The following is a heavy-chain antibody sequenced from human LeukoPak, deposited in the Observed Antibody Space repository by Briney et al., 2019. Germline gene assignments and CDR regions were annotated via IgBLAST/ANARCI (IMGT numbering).Heavy chain of an antibody. CDR2: IIPILGIA. CDR3: ARGTNYYDSRGSFNY. V-gene: IGHV1-69*02. CDR1: GGTFSSYT. J-gene: IGHJ4*02. Sequence: SVTVSCKASGGTFSSYTISWVRQAPGQGLEWMGRIIPILGIANYAQKFQGRVTITADKSTSTAYMELSSLRSEGTAVYYCARGTNYYDSRGSFNYWGQGTLVTVSS. D-gene: IGHD3-22*01.